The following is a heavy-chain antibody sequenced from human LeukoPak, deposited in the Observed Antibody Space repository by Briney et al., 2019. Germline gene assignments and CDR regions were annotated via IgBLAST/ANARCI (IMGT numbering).Heavy chain of an antibody. CDR2: IIPIFGTA. Sequence: AASVKVSCKASGGTFSSYAISWVRQAPGPGLEWMGGIIPIFGTANYAQRFQGRVTITADESTSTAYMELSSLRSEDTAVYYCARATGYSSGWGLYYFDYWGQGTLVTVSS. CDR3: ARATGYSSGWGLYYFDY. V-gene: IGHV1-69*13. CDR1: GGTFSSYA. J-gene: IGHJ4*02. D-gene: IGHD6-19*01.